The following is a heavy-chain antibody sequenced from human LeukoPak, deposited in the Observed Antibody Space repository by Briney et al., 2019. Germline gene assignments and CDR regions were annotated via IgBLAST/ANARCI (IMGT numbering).Heavy chain of an antibody. J-gene: IGHJ2*01. CDR2: IIPIFGTA. CDR3: AARADCSSTSCYTWYWYFDL. CDR1: GGTFNSYA. V-gene: IGHV1-69*05. Sequence: ASVKVSCKASGGTFNSYAISWVRQAPGQGLEWMGGIIPIFGTANYAQKFQGRVTITTDESTSTAYMELSSLRSEDTAVYYCAARADCSSTSCYTWYWYFDLWGRGTLVTVSS. D-gene: IGHD2-2*02.